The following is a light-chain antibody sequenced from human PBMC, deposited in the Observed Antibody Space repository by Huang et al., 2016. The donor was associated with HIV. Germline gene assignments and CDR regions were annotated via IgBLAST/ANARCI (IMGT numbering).Light chain of an antibody. J-gene: IGKJ4*01. CDR2: CAC. V-gene: IGKV4-1*01. CDR1: RRLLYSSNSKNY. CDR3: QQYYSLPLT. Sequence: DIVMTQSPDSLAVSLGERATINCKSTRRLLYSSNSKNYLAWYKQRPGQPPHLLIYCACTAESGVPDRVRGIGSGTDFPLPITSLQAEDVAISYCQQYYSLPLTFGGGTKVEIK.